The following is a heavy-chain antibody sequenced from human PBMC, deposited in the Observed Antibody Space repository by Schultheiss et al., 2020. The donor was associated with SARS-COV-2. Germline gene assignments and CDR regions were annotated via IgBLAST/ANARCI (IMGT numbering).Heavy chain of an antibody. D-gene: IGHD4-17*01. Sequence: SETLSLTCTVSGGSISGHYWSWIRQAPGKGLEWVGCMYSSGATYYNPSLKSRVTISVDTSKNQFSLKLSSVTAADTAVYYCARTTLRYAFDIWGQGTMVTVSS. CDR3: ARTTLRYAFDI. CDR1: GGSISGHY. J-gene: IGHJ3*02. V-gene: IGHV4-59*11. CDR2: MYSSGAT.